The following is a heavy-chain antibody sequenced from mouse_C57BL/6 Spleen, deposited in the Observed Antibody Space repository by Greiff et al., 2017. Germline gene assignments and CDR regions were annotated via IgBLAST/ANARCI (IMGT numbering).Heavy chain of an antibody. J-gene: IGHJ2*01. D-gene: IGHD1-1*01. V-gene: IGHV1-26*01. CDR2: INPNNGGT. Sequence: VQLQQSGPELVKPGASVKISCKASGYTFTDYYMNWVKQSHGKSLEWIGDINPNNGGTSYNQKFKGKATLTVDKSSSTAYMELRSLTSEDSAVYYCARLTTVRDYWGQGTTLTVSS. CDR1: GYTFTDYY. CDR3: ARLTTVRDY.